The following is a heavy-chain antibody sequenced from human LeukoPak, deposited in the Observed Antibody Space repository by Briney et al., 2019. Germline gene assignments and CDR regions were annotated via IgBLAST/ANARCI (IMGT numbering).Heavy chain of an antibody. CDR2: IGNNGGGI. J-gene: IGHJ4*02. CDR3: AIDPNWGTHS. Sequence: GGSLRLSCAASGFTFSTYTMYWVRHPPGKRLEWVSIIGNNGGGIHYADSVKGRFTISRDNSKNALYLQMNSLRVEDTAVYYCAIDPNWGTHSWGQGVLVTVSS. D-gene: IGHD7-27*01. V-gene: IGHV3-23*01. CDR1: GFTFSTYT.